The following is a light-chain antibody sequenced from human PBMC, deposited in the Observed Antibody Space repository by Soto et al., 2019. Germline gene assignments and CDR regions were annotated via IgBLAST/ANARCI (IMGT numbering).Light chain of an antibody. V-gene: IGLV3-1*01. CDR3: QAWDSSTVV. CDR1: KLGDKY. J-gene: IGLJ2*01. CDR2: QDS. Sequence: SYELTQPPSVSVSPGQTASITCSGDKLGDKYACWYQQKPGQSPVRVIYQDSKRPSGIPERFSGSNSGNTATLTISGTQAMDEADYYCQAWDSSTVVFGGGTKLTV.